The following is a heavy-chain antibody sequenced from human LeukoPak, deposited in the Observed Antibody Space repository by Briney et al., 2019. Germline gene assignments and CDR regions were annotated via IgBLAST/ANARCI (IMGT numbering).Heavy chain of an antibody. V-gene: IGHV3-21*01. D-gene: IGHD5/OR15-5a*01. J-gene: IGHJ5*02. CDR2: ISSSSSYI. CDR3: VRDVYQCWFDP. Sequence: KPGGSLRLSCGASGFTFSDYTMNWVRKAPGRGLEWVSSISSSSSYIYYADSVKGRFTISRDNAKTSLYLQMNSLRAEDTAVYYCVRDVYQCWFDPWGQGTLVTVSS. CDR1: GFTFSDYT.